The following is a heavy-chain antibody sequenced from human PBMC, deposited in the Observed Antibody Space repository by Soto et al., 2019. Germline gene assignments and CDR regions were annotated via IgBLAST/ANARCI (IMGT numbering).Heavy chain of an antibody. CDR3: ARTPPPLLWFGEYDY. CDR2: IIPIFGTA. Sequence: QVQLVQSGAEVKKPGSSVKVSCKASGGTFSSYAISWVRQAPGQGLEWMGGIIPIFGTANYAQKYQGRVTITADKSTSTAYMELSSLRSEDTAVYYCARTPPPLLWFGEYDYWGQGTLVTVSS. CDR1: GGTFSSYA. D-gene: IGHD3-10*01. V-gene: IGHV1-69*06. J-gene: IGHJ4*02.